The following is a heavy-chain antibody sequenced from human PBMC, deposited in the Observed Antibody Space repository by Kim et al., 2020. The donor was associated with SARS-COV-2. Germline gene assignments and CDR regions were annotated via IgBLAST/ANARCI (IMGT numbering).Heavy chain of an antibody. CDR2: ISSSSSYI. V-gene: IGHV3-21*01. D-gene: IGHD5-18*01. CDR3: AISRGYSYGDLGY. J-gene: IGHJ4*02. CDR1: GFTFSSYS. Sequence: GGSLRLSCAASGFTFSSYSMNWVRQAPGKGLEWVSSISSSSSYIYYADSVKGRFTISRDNAKNSLYLQMNSLRAEDTAVYYCAISRGYSYGDLGYWGQGTLVTVSS.